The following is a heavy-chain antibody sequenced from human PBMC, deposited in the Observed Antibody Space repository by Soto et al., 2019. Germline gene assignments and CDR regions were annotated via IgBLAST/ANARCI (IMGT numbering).Heavy chain of an antibody. V-gene: IGHV3-7*03. D-gene: IGHD3-9*01. CDR3: ARIYAMTGPDY. Sequence: PGGSLRLSCAASGFIFSSYWMSWVRQAPGKGLEWVANIKQDGSERYYVDSVKGRFTISRDNAKNSLYLQMNSLRADDTAVYYCARIYAMTGPDYWGQGXLVTVYS. J-gene: IGHJ4*02. CDR2: IKQDGSER. CDR1: GFIFSSYW.